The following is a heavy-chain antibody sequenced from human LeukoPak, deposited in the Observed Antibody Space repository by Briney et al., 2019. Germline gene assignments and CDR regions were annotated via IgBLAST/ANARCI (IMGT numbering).Heavy chain of an antibody. CDR3: ARNGYNYWYFDS. CDR2: VNWNGGDP. Sequence: GGSLRLSCAASGFTFSSYSMNWVRQAPGKGLEWVSGVNWNGGDPNYADSVKGRFTMSRDNAKNSLYLQMNSLRGEDTALYFCARNGYNYWYFDSWGQGTLVTVSS. J-gene: IGHJ4*02. D-gene: IGHD5-24*01. CDR1: GFTFSSYS. V-gene: IGHV3-20*04.